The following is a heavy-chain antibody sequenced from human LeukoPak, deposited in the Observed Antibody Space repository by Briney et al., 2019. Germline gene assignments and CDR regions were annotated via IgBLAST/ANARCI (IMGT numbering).Heavy chain of an antibody. Sequence: GGSLRLSCAASGFTFSSYSMNWVRQAPGKGLEWVSSISSSSSYIYYADSVKGRFTISRDDAKNSLYLQMNSLRAEDTAVYYCARDLEVRTYYDILTGYYSTGLLGYWGQGTLVTVSS. CDR3: ARDLEVRTYYDILTGYYSTGLLGY. V-gene: IGHV3-21*01. J-gene: IGHJ4*02. D-gene: IGHD3-9*01. CDR2: ISSSSSYI. CDR1: GFTFSSYS.